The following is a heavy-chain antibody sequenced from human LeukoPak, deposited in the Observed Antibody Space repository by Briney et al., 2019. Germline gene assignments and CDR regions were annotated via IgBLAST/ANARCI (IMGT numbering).Heavy chain of an antibody. CDR1: GFTFSSYA. Sequence: GGSLRLSCAASGFTFSSYAMSWVRQAPGKGLVWVSTIGGSDGSTYYANSVKGRFTISRDNSKNTLYLQMNSLRAEDTAVYYCAKDCSPPGASLCYFDYWGQGSLVTVSS. D-gene: IGHD3-10*02. CDR2: IGGSDGST. CDR3: AKDCSPPGASLCYFDY. V-gene: IGHV3-23*01. J-gene: IGHJ4*02.